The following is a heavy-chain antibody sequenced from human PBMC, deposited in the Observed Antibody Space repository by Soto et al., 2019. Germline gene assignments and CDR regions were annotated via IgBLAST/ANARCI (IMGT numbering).Heavy chain of an antibody. V-gene: IGHV3-30-3*01. Sequence: HPGGSLRLSCAASGFPFSSYSMHWVRQAPGKGLEWVAIISYDGSKKYYADSVKGRFTISRDSSRNTLYLQMNSLRGDDTAVYYCARDNLAGVTTIPDGYWGQGTLVTVSS. CDR2: ISYDGSKK. D-gene: IGHD5-12*01. J-gene: IGHJ4*02. CDR3: ARDNLAGVTTIPDGY. CDR1: GFPFSSYS.